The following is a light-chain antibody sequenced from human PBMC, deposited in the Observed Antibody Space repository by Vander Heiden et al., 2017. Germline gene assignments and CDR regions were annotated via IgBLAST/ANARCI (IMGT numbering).Light chain of an antibody. CDR2: AAS. CDR3: QQRDSTPYT. CDR1: QSISSY. J-gene: IGKJ2*01. Sequence: DIQMTQSPSSLSASVGDRVTITCRASQSISSYLNWYQQKPGKAPKLLIYAASSLQSGVPSRFSGSGFGTDFTLTISSLQPEDFATYYCQQRDSTPYTFGQGTKLEIK. V-gene: IGKV1-39*01.